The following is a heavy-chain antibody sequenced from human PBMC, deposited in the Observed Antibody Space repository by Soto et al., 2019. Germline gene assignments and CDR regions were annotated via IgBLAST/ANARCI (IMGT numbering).Heavy chain of an antibody. D-gene: IGHD3-16*01. CDR3: ARMATFGSLNWFDP. J-gene: IGHJ5*02. Sequence: SEKVSFRASGYTFTNNDVTWVRQATGQGLEWMGWMNPGSGDTGYAQKFQGRVTMTRNISIATAYMELSSLRSEDTAIYYCARMATFGSLNWFDPWGQGTLVTVSS. CDR1: GYTFTNND. CDR2: MNPGSGDT. V-gene: IGHV1-8*01.